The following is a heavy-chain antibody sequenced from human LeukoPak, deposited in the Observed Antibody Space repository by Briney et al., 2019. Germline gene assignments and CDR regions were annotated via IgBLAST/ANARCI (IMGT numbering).Heavy chain of an antibody. J-gene: IGHJ4*02. CDR2: IKQDGSEK. V-gene: IGHV3-7*01. CDR1: GFTFSSYW. CDR3: ARAPSFYDYGGNVDY. D-gene: IGHD4-23*01. Sequence: GGSLRLSCAASGFTFSSYWMSWVRQAPGKGLEWVANIKQDGSEKYYVDSVKGRFTISRDNAKNSLYLQMNSLRAEDTAVYYCARAPSFYDYGGNVDYWGQGTLVTVSS.